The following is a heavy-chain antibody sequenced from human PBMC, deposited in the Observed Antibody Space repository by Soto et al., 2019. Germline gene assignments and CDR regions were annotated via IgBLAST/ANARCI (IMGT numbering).Heavy chain of an antibody. CDR2: IHGSGGSA. CDR3: AKVAQIAVAGRFDAFDI. V-gene: IGHV3-23*01. J-gene: IGHJ3*02. D-gene: IGHD6-19*01. CDR1: GFTFRNYA. Sequence: PGGSLRLSCAASGFTFRNYAMSWVRQAPGKGLEWVSAIHGSGGSAYYADSVKGRFTVSRDDSKNTLYLQMSSLRVDDTALYYCAKVAQIAVAGRFDAFDIWGQGTMVTVSS.